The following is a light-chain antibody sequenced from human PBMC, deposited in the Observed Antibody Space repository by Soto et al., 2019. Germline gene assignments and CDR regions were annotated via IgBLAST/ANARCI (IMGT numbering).Light chain of an antibody. CDR3: QQRSNWAT. CDR1: QSVSRN. Sequence: ELVLTQSPGTLCLSPGAGATLSCRASQSVSRNLAWYQQKPGQAPSLLIYDASNRATGIPARFSGSGSVTDFPLTISSLEPEDFAVYDCQQRSNWATFGPGTKVDIK. V-gene: IGKV3-11*01. CDR2: DAS. J-gene: IGKJ3*01.